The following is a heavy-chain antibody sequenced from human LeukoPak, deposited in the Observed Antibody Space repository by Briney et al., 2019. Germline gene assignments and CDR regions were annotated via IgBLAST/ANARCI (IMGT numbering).Heavy chain of an antibody. V-gene: IGHV3-30*18. J-gene: IGHJ6*04. CDR2: IPYDGSNK. CDR1: GFTFSSYG. CDR3: AKDGNSDYDYYYYGMDV. D-gene: IGHD5-12*01. Sequence: GGSLRLSCAASGFTFSSYGMHWVRQAPGKGLEWVAVIPYDGSNKYYADSVKGRFTISRDNSKNTLYLQMNSLRAEDTAVYYCAKDGNSDYDYYYYGMDVWGKGTTVTVSS.